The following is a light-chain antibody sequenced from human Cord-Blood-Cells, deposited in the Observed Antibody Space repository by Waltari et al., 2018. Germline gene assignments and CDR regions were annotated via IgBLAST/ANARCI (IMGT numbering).Light chain of an antibody. CDR2: WGS. CDR1: QSVLYSSNNKNY. CDR3: QQYYSTPFT. V-gene: IGKV4-1*01. J-gene: IGKJ3*01. Sequence: DIVMTQSPDSLAVSLGERATINCKSSQSVLYSSNNKNYLAWYQQKPVQPPKLLIYWGSTRESGVPDRFSGSGSGTDFTLTISSLQAEDVAVYYCQQYYSTPFTFGPGTKVDIK.